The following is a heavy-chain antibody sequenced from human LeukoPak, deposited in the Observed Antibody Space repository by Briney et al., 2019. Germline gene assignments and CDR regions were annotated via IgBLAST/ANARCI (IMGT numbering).Heavy chain of an antibody. CDR1: GFTFSSYS. D-gene: IGHD1-26*01. CDR3: ARVRSGSYYGDLAYYYYMDV. V-gene: IGHV3-66*02. CDR2: IYSGGST. J-gene: IGHJ6*03. Sequence: GGSLRLSCAASGFTFSSYSMNWVRQAPGKGLEWVSVIYSGGSTYYADSVKGRFTISRDNSKNTLYLQMDSLRVEDTAVYYCARVRSGSYYGDLAYYYYMDVWGKGTTVTVSS.